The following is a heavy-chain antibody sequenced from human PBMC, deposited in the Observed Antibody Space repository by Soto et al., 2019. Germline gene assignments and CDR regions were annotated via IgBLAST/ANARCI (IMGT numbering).Heavy chain of an antibody. V-gene: IGHV4-34*01. Sequence: QVQLQQWGAGLLKPSETLSLTCAVYGGSFSGYYWSWIRQPPGKGLEWIGEINHSGSTNYNPSLKSRLTISVDTAQNQFSVELSSVTAAATAVYYGERGEVVVSCTGGCFYPWGQGTLGTVSS. CDR2: INHSGST. CDR3: ERGEVVVSCTGGCFYP. CDR1: GGSFSGYY. J-gene: IGHJ5*02. D-gene: IGHD2-15*01.